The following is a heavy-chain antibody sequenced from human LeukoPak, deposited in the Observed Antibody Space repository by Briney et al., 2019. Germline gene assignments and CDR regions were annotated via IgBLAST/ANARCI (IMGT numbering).Heavy chain of an antibody. V-gene: IGHV4-39*01. CDR1: GGSTSSSSYY. CDR2: IYYSGST. J-gene: IGHJ4*02. CDR3: ARRPLYEYGWYFDY. D-gene: IGHD2-8*02. Sequence: SETLSLTCTVSGGSTSSSSYYWGWIRQPPGKGPEWIGSIYYSGSTYYNPSLKSRVTISVDTSKNQFSLKLSSVTAADTAVYYCARRPLYEYGWYFDYWGQGTLVTVSS.